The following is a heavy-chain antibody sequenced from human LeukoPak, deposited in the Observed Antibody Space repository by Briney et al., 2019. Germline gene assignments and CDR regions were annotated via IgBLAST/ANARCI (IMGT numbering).Heavy chain of an antibody. Sequence: GGSLRLSCAASGFTFSSYGMHWVRQAPGKGLEWVAFIRYDGSNKYYADSVKGRFTISRDNSKNTLYLQMNSLRAEDTAVYYCAKVDSGSHDILGAFDIWGQGTMVTVSS. V-gene: IGHV3-30*02. J-gene: IGHJ3*02. D-gene: IGHD1-26*01. CDR2: IRYDGSNK. CDR3: AKVDSGSHDILGAFDI. CDR1: GFTFSSYG.